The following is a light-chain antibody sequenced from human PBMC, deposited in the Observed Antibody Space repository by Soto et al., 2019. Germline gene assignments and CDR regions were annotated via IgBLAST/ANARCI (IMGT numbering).Light chain of an antibody. CDR2: GAS. Sequence: DIQMTQSPSSVSASAGDRVTITCRASRDISTWLAWYQQKPGKAPKLLIYGASNLQSGVPSRFSGRGSGTDFTLTIRSLQPEDFGTYYCQQANSFPFIFAQGTKVDIK. CDR1: RDISTW. J-gene: IGKJ2*01. V-gene: IGKV1D-12*01. CDR3: QQANSFPFI.